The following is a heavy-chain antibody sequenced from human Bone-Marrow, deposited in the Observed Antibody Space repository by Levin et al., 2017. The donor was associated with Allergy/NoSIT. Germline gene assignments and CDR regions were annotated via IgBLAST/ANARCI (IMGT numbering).Heavy chain of an antibody. CDR2: VHHSGST. CDR3: ASGNPGVSNALDF. Sequence: KTSETLSLTCTVSGYSGSIPYYWGWVRQPPGKGLEWIGSVHHSGSTYYNPSLKSRVTIDTSENHFSLNLNSVTAADTAVYYCASGNPGVSNALDFWGQGTMVTVSS. CDR1: GYSGSIPYY. V-gene: IGHV4-38-2*02. J-gene: IGHJ3*01.